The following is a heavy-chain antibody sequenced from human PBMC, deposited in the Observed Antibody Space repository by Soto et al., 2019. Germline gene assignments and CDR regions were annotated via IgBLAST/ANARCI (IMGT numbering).Heavy chain of an antibody. Sequence: QVHMEQSGAEVRRPGASLNVSCKASGYAFISHGVTWVRQAPGQGLEWMGWINPYNGNTNYAQKFQGRVTLTADKTTSTAYMALRSLRADDTALYYCARSPRISRAGDVWGKGTAVVVSS. CDR3: ARSPRISRAGDV. CDR2: INPYNGNT. J-gene: IGHJ6*04. CDR1: GYAFISHG. V-gene: IGHV1-18*01.